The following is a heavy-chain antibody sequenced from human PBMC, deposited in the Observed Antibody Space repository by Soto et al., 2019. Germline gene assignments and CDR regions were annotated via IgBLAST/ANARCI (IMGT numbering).Heavy chain of an antibody. CDR2: IYHSGST. CDR3: ARSMFYSDGSNYSLFDY. J-gene: IGHJ4*02. Sequence: SETLSLTCAVSGGSISSSNWWSWVRQPPGKGLEWIGEIYHSGSTNYNPSLKSRVTISVDKSKNQFSLKLSSVTAADTAVYYCARSMFYSDGSNYSLFDYWGQGTLVTVSS. D-gene: IGHD3-22*01. CDR1: GGSISSSNW. V-gene: IGHV4-4*02.